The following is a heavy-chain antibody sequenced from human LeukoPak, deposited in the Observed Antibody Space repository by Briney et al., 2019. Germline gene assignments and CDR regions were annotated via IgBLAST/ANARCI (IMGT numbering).Heavy chain of an antibody. CDR1: GFNFDDYT. Sequence: GGSLRLACAASGFNFDDYTMHWVRQPPGKGLEWVSAISGSGGSTYYADSVKGRFTISRDNSKNTLYLQMNSLRAEDTAVYYCAKVGRYPPDYWGQGTLVTVSS. V-gene: IGHV3-23*01. CDR3: AKVGRYPPDY. J-gene: IGHJ4*02. CDR2: ISGSGGST. D-gene: IGHD2-2*02.